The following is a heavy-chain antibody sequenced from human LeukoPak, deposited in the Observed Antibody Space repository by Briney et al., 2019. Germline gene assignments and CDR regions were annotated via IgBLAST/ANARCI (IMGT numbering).Heavy chain of an antibody. J-gene: IGHJ4*02. CDR1: GGTFSSYA. CDR3: ARDTSDTAMETSDY. V-gene: IGHV1-69*13. D-gene: IGHD5-18*01. Sequence: GASVKVSCKASGGTFSSYAISWVRQAPGQGLEWMGGIIPIFGTANYAQKFQGRVTITADESTSTAYMELSSLRSEDTAVYYCARDTSDTAMETSDYWGQGTLVTVSS. CDR2: IIPIFGTA.